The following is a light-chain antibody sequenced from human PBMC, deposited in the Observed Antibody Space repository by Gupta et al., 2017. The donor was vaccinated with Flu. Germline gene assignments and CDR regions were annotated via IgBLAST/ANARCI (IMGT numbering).Light chain of an antibody. CDR1: QSISSY. J-gene: IGKJ2*03. CDR3: QQSYSTFYS. CDR2: AAS. V-gene: IGKV1-39*01. Sequence: SVGDRVTITCRASQSISSYLNWYQQKPGKAPKLLIYAASSLQSGVPSRFSGSGSGTDFTLTISSLQPEDFATYYCQQSYSTFYSFGQGTKLEIK.